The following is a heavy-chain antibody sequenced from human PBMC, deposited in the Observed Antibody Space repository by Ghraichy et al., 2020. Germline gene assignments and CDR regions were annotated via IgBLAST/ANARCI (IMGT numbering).Heavy chain of an antibody. CDR3: ARVERYSGSYYN. Sequence: ASVKVSCKASGYTFTGYYMHWVRQAPGQGLEWMGRINPNSGGTNYAQKFQGRVTMTRDTSISTAYMELSRLRSDDTAVYYCARVERYSGSYYNWGQGTLVTVSS. D-gene: IGHD1-26*01. CDR1: GYTFTGYY. CDR2: INPNSGGT. V-gene: IGHV1-2*06. J-gene: IGHJ4*02.